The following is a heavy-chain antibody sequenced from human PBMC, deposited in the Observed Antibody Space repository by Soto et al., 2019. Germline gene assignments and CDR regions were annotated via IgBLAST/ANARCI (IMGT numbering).Heavy chain of an antibody. Sequence: QVQLVQSGAEVKKPGSSVKVSCKASGGTFSSYTITWGRQAPGKGFDWMGGIIPFFGTENYAKKFQGSVTITSDEYTSTAYMERISLICEDTAVYYCARGEVVRGFMPGMDVWGLGTTVTVSS. V-gene: IGHV1-69*05. D-gene: IGHD3-10*01. CDR3: ARGEVVRGFMPGMDV. CDR2: IIPFFGTE. J-gene: IGHJ6*02. CDR1: GGTFSSYT.